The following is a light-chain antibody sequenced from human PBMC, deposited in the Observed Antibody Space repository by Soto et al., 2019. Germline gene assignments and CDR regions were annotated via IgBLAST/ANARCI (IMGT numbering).Light chain of an antibody. CDR3: QQSYRTPRT. CDR1: QSISTY. CDR2: AAS. Sequence: DIQMTQSPSSLSASVGDRVIITCRASQSISTYLNWYQQKPGKAPKLLMHAASSLDRGVPSRFSGSGSGTDFTLTISSLQPEDFATYYCQQSYRTPRTFGQGTKVDIK. V-gene: IGKV1-39*01. J-gene: IGKJ1*01.